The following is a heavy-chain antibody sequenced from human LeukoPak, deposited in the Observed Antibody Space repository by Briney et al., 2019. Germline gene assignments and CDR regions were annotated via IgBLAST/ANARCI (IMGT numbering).Heavy chain of an antibody. CDR2: IIHNVRKL. D-gene: IGHD2/OR15-2a*01. CDR3: ARHEDFQDLGIDY. CDR1: GGTFNSYA. V-gene: IGHV1-69*05. Sequence: SVKLPCKASGGTFNSYAISWVRQPPGRGLEWKRRIIHNVRKLNYAETFQGRVTITTDESTSTAYMELSSVRSEDTAVYYCARHEDFQDLGIDYWGQGTLVTVSS. J-gene: IGHJ4*02.